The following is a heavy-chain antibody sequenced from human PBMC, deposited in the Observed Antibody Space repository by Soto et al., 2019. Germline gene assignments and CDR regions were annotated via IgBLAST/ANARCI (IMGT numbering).Heavy chain of an antibody. Sequence: EVQLVESGGGLVQPGGSLRLSCAASGFTFSSYWMHWVRHAPGKGLVWVSRINSAGSSTSYADSVKGRFTISRDNAKNTLYLQMNVLRAEDTAVYYCVRTSLRVAAGTREYYWCQGTLVSSSS. CDR2: INSAGSST. V-gene: IGHV3-74*01. D-gene: IGHD2-15*01. CDR1: GFTFSSYW. J-gene: IGHJ4*02. CDR3: VRTSLRVAAGTREYY.